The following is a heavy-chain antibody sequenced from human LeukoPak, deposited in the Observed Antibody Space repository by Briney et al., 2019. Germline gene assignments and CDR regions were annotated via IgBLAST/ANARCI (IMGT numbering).Heavy chain of an antibody. CDR3: ARRTVTLDY. V-gene: IGHV4-34*01. D-gene: IGHD4-17*01. Sequence: PSETLSLTCAVYGGSFSGYYWSWIRQPPGKGLEWIGEINHSGSTNYNPSLKSRVTISVDTSKNQFSLKLSSVTAADTAVYYCARRTVTLDYWGQGTLVTVSS. CDR1: GGSFSGYY. CDR2: INHSGST. J-gene: IGHJ4*02.